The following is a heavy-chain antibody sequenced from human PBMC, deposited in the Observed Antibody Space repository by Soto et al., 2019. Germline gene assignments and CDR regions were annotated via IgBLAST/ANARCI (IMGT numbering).Heavy chain of an antibody. Sequence: ASVKVSCKASGYTFTGYYMHWVRQAPGQGLEWMGWINPNSGGTNYAQKFQGRVTMTRDTSISTAYMELSRLRSDDTAVYYCARVHSSGWTRYGMDVWGQGTTVTVSS. D-gene: IGHD6-25*01. CDR2: INPNSGGT. V-gene: IGHV1-2*02. J-gene: IGHJ6*02. CDR3: ARVHSSGWTRYGMDV. CDR1: GYTFTGYY.